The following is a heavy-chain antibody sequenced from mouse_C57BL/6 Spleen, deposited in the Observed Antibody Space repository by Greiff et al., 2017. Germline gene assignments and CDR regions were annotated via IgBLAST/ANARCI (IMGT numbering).Heavy chain of an antibody. Sequence: EVQVVESGEGLVKPGGSLKLSCAASGFTFSSYAMSWVRQTPEKRLEWVAYISSGCDYIYYADTVKGRFTISRDNARNTLYLQMSRRKSEDTAMYYCTREGNYEYSAMDYWGQGTSVTVSS. V-gene: IGHV5-9-1*02. D-gene: IGHD2-4*01. CDR1: GFTFSSYA. CDR2: ISSGCDYI. J-gene: IGHJ4*01. CDR3: TREGNYEYSAMDY.